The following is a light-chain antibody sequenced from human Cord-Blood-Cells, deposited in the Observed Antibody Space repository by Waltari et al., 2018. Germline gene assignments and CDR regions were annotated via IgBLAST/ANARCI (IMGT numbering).Light chain of an antibody. CDR2: GKN. J-gene: IGLJ2*01. V-gene: IGLV3-19*01. Sequence: SSELTQDPAVSVALGQTVRITCQGDSLRSYYASWYQQKPGQAPVLVIYGKNNRPSGIPDRFSGSRSGNTASLTSTGAQAEDEADYYCNSRDSSGNQLVFGGGTKLTVL. CDR3: NSRDSSGNQLV. CDR1: SLRSYY.